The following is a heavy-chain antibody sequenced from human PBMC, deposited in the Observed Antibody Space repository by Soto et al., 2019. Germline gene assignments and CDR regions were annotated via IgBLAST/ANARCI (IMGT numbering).Heavy chain of an antibody. V-gene: IGHV3-23*01. CDR3: AKDRHVLRYFDWLSVDY. CDR2: ISGSGGST. Sequence: GGSLRLSCAASGFTFSSYAMSWVRQAPGKGLEWVSVISGSGGSTYYADSVKGRFTISRDNSKNSLYLQMNSLRAEDTAVYYCAKDRHVLRYFDWLSVDYWGQGTLVTVSS. J-gene: IGHJ4*02. CDR1: GFTFSSYA. D-gene: IGHD3-9*01.